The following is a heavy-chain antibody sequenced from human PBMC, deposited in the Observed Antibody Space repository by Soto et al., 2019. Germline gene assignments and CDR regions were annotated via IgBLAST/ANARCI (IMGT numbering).Heavy chain of an antibody. CDR1: GGSISSGDYY. V-gene: IGHV4-30-4*01. CDR3: AREGLHSRSSGYLAIDY. J-gene: IGHJ4*02. Sequence: PSETLSLTCTVSGGSISSGDYYWSWIRQPPGKGLEWIGYIYYSGSTYYNPSLKSRVTISVDTSKNQFSLKLSSVTAADTAVYYCAREGLHSRSSGYLAIDYWGQGTLVTVSS. D-gene: IGHD3-22*01. CDR2: IYYSGST.